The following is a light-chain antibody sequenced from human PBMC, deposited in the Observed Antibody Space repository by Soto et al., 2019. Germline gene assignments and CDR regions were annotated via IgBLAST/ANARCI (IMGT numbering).Light chain of an antibody. CDR1: SSDVGGYNY. CDR2: EVS. V-gene: IGLV2-14*01. CDR3: SSYTSSSTL. Sequence: ALTQPGSVSGYPGQSVTISCTGTSSDVGGYNYVSWYQQHPGKAPKLMIYEVSNRPSGVSNRFSGSKSGNTASLTISGLQAEDEADYYCSSYTSSSTLFGTGTKVTVL. J-gene: IGLJ1*01.